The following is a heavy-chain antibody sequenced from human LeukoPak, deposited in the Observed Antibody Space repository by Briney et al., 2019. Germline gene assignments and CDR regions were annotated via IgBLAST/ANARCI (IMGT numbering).Heavy chain of an antibody. D-gene: IGHD4-17*01. Sequence: GGSLRLSCAASGFTFSSYGMHWVRQAPGEGLEWVAFIRYDGSNKYYADSVKGRFTISRDNSKNTLYLQMNSLRAEDTAVYYCARGLTVTLALYYWGQGTLVTVSS. CDR1: GFTFSSYG. CDR2: IRYDGSNK. V-gene: IGHV3-30*02. CDR3: ARGLTVTLALYY. J-gene: IGHJ4*02.